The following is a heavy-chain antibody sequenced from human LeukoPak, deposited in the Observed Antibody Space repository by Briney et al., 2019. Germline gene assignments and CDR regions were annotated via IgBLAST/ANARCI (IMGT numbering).Heavy chain of an antibody. Sequence: SETLSLTCAVYGGSFSGYYWSWIRQPPGKGLEWIGEINHSGSTNYNPSLKSRVTISVDTSKNQFSLKLSSVTAADTAVYYCAREPAAAGSILIAGAFDIWGQGTMVTVSS. CDR2: INHSGST. V-gene: IGHV4-34*01. D-gene: IGHD6-13*01. J-gene: IGHJ3*02. CDR3: AREPAAAGSILIAGAFDI. CDR1: GGSFSGYY.